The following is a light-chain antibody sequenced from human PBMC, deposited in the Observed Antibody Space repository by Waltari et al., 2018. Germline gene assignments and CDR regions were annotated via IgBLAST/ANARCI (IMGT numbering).Light chain of an antibody. CDR1: QSINSY. J-gene: IGKJ5*01. Sequence: EIVLTQSPVTLSLSPGERATLPCRASQSINSYLAWYQQKPGQAPRLLIYDASNRATGVPARFSGSGSGSDFTLTISSLDPEDFAVYYCQQRYNWPLTFGQGTRLEIK. V-gene: IGKV3-11*01. CDR2: DAS. CDR3: QQRYNWPLT.